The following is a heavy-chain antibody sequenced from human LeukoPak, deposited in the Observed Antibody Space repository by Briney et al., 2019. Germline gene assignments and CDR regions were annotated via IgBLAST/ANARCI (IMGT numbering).Heavy chain of an antibody. Sequence: GGSLRLSYAASGFTFNTYGIHWVRQALGKGLEWVTSIHYDGSNKYYADSVKGRFTISRDNAKNSLYLQMNSLRAEDTAVYYCAELGITMIGGVWGKGTTVTISS. CDR1: GFTFNTYG. J-gene: IGHJ6*04. V-gene: IGHV3-30*02. CDR2: IHYDGSNK. D-gene: IGHD3-10*02. CDR3: AELGITMIGGV.